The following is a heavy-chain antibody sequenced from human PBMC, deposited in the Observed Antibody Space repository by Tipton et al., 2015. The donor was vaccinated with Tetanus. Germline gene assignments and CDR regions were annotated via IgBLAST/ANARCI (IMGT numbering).Heavy chain of an antibody. CDR2: IYYTGST. V-gene: IGHV4-59*01. D-gene: IGHD2-21*01. CDR1: GGSISSYY. Sequence: LRLSCAVSGGSISSYYWSWIRQPPGKGLEWIGYIYYTGSTNYNPSLESGVTISLDTSKNQFSLKLTSVSAADTAVYYCARLTGHSMDVVDYYYFGMDVWGQGTKVTVSS. J-gene: IGHJ6*02. CDR3: ARLTGHSMDVVDYYYFGMDV.